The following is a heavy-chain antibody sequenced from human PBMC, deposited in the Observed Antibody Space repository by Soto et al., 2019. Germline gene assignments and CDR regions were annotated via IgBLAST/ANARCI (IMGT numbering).Heavy chain of an antibody. CDR3: ARTPAADKTIYDILTGPYGMDV. V-gene: IGHV5-51*01. CDR1: GYSFTSYW. Sequence: GESLKISCKGSGYSFTSYWIGWVRQMPGKGLEWMGIIYPGDSDTRYSPSFQGQVTISADKSISTAYLQWSSLKASDTAMYYCARTPAADKTIYDILTGPYGMDVWGQGTTVTVS. CDR2: IYPGDSDT. D-gene: IGHD3-9*01. J-gene: IGHJ6*02.